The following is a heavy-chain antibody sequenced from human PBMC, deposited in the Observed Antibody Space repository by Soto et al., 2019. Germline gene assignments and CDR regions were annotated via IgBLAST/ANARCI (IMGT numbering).Heavy chain of an antibody. D-gene: IGHD5-12*01. CDR1: GFIFNSYG. CDR2: ISYDGSNI. V-gene: IGHV3-30*03. CDR3: ARGVRGVATTAIGFHLDY. J-gene: IGHJ4*02. Sequence: QVQLVESGGGVVQPGRSLRLSCAASGFIFNSYGMHWIRQAPGKGLEWVAVISYDGSNILYADSVKGRFTISRDNSNNTQYLQTNYLRGDDSPLYNYARGVRGVATTAIGFHLDYWGQGTLV.